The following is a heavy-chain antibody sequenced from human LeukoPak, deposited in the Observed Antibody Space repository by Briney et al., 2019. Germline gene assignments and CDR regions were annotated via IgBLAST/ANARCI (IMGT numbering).Heavy chain of an antibody. CDR2: INPHSGGT. J-gene: IGHJ4*02. CDR1: GFTFTDYY. V-gene: IGHV1-2*02. Sequence: ASVKVSCKASGFTFTDYYIHWVRQAPGQGLEWIGYINPHSGGTSSPQKFQGRVAMTTDTSISSAYMELSSLISDDTAMYYCVREGNELLSKDFDYWGQGTLVTVSS. CDR3: VREGNELLSKDFDY. D-gene: IGHD2-21*02.